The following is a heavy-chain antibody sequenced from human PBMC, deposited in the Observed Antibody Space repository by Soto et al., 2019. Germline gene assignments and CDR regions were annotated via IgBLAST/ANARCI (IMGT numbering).Heavy chain of an antibody. CDR3: AGGSGWLSDS. CDR1: GFTFSRFW. J-gene: IGHJ4*02. Sequence: SGGSLRLSCAASGFTFSRFWMKWVRQAPGKGLEWVANIKQDGSETYYVDSVKGRFTISRDNAKNSLFLQINSLRAEDTAVYYCAGGSGWLSDSWGQGTLVTVSS. D-gene: IGHD6-19*01. CDR2: IKQDGSET. V-gene: IGHV3-7*05.